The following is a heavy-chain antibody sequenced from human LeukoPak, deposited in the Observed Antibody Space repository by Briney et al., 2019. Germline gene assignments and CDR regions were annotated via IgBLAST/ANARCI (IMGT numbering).Heavy chain of an antibody. J-gene: IGHJ6*03. Sequence: QTGGSLRLSCAASGFTVSSNYMSWVRQAPGKGLEWVSVIYSGGSTYYADSVKGRFTISRDNSKNTLYLQMNSLRAEDTAVYYCARDGYSGSYYPYYYYYMDVWGKGTTVTISS. CDR2: IYSGGST. CDR1: GFTVSSNY. V-gene: IGHV3-66*01. D-gene: IGHD1-26*01. CDR3: ARDGYSGSYYPYYYYYMDV.